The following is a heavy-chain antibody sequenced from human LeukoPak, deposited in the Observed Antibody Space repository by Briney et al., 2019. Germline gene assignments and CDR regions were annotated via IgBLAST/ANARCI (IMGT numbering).Heavy chain of an antibody. V-gene: IGHV3-21*01. Sequence: PGGSLRLSCAASGFTFSSYSMNWVRQAPGKGLEWVPSISSSSGYIYYADSVKGRFTISRDNAKNSLYLQMNSLRAEDTAVYYCARDSARIVGAMDYWGQGTLVTVSS. CDR3: ARDSARIVGAMDY. J-gene: IGHJ4*02. CDR1: GFTFSSYS. CDR2: ISSSSGYI. D-gene: IGHD1-26*01.